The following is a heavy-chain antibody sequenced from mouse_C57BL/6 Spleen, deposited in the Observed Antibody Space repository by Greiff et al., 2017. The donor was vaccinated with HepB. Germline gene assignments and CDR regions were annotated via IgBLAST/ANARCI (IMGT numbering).Heavy chain of an antibody. J-gene: IGHJ1*03. D-gene: IGHD2-5*01. CDR2: IWSDGST. CDR3: ARQGDSNRYFDV. Sequence: VKVVDSGPGLVAPSQSLSITCTVSGFSLTSYGVHWVRQPPGKGLEWLVVIWSDGSTTYNSALKSRLSISKDNSKSQVFLKMNSLQTDDTAMYYCARQGDSNRYFDVWGTGTTVTVSS. V-gene: IGHV2-6-1*01. CDR1: GFSLTSYG.